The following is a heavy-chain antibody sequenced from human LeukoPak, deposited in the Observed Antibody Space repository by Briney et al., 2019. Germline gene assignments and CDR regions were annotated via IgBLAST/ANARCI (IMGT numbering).Heavy chain of an antibody. Sequence: SVKVSCKASGGTFSSYAISWVRQAPGQGLEWMGGIIPIFGTANYAQKFQGRVTITADKSTSTAYMELSSLRSEDTAVYYCARGLTDIVVVPAATYFDYWGQGTLVTVS. CDR3: ARGLTDIVVVPAATYFDY. CDR1: GGTFSSYA. CDR2: IIPIFGTA. D-gene: IGHD2-2*01. J-gene: IGHJ4*02. V-gene: IGHV1-69*06.